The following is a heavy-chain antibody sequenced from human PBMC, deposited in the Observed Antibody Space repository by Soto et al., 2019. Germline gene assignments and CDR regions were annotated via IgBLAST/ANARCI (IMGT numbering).Heavy chain of an antibody. CDR3: ASLTSWSQEYYYGMDV. Sequence: GGSLRLSCTGSGFTFGDFGMSWFRQAPGKGLEWLSFIRSKGYGGTTESAASVRGRFVTSRDDSKSIAYLQMNSLKTEDTAVYYCASLTSWSQEYYYGMDVWGQGTTVTSP. CDR2: IRSKGYGGTT. D-gene: IGHD2-2*01. J-gene: IGHJ6*02. CDR1: GFTFGDFG. V-gene: IGHV3-49*03.